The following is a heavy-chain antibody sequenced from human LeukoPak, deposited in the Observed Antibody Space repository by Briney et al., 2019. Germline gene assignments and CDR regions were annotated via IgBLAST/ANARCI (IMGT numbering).Heavy chain of an antibody. CDR1: GFTFSSYA. CDR2: ISGSGGST. J-gene: IGHJ4*02. D-gene: IGHD4-17*01. Sequence: GGSLRLSCAASGFTFSSYAMSWVRQAPGKGLEWVSAISGSGGSTYYADSVKGRLTISRDNSKNALYLQMNSLRAEDTAVYYRAKPSTVTKNGYWGQGTLVTVSS. CDR3: AKPSTVTKNGY. V-gene: IGHV3-23*01.